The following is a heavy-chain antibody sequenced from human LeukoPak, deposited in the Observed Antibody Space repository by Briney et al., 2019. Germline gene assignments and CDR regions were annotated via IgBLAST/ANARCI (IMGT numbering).Heavy chain of an antibody. CDR3: ARQNVMITFGERSYYFDY. CDR1: GGSISSYY. CDR2: IYYSGST. D-gene: IGHD3-16*01. J-gene: IGHJ4*02. Sequence: SETLSLTCTVSGGSISSYYWSWIRQPPGKGLEWIGYIYYSGSTNYNPSLKSRVTISVDTSKNQFSLKLSSVTAADTAVYYCARQNVMITFGERSYYFDYWGQGTLVTVSS. V-gene: IGHV4-59*08.